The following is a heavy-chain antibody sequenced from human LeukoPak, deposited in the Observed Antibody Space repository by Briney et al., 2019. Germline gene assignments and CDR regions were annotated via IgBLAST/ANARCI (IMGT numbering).Heavy chain of an antibody. CDR2: IWYDGRDK. CDR3: AKDPYSYGSYFDY. CDR1: GFTFSGFG. Sequence: GGSLRLSCAASGFTFSGFGIHWVRQAPGKGRGGVAFIWYDGRDKYYADSVRGQFTISRDNSKKTLYLQMNSLRAADTAVYSCAKDPYSYGSYFDYWGQGTLATVSS. D-gene: IGHD5-18*01. V-gene: IGHV3-30*02. J-gene: IGHJ4*02.